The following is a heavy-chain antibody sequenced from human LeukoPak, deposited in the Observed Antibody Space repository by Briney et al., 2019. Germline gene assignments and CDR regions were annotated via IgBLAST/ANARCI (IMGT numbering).Heavy chain of an antibody. D-gene: IGHD4-17*01. CDR3: AKWGNYGEYDY. CDR1: GFTFSSYA. J-gene: IGHJ4*02. V-gene: IGHV3-23*01. Sequence: GSLLLSCASSGFTFSSYAMSWVRQAPGKGLEWVSAISGSGGTTYYADSVKGRFTISRDNSKSTLYLQMNSLRAEDTAVYYCAKWGNYGEYDYWGQGSLVTVSS. CDR2: ISGSGGTT.